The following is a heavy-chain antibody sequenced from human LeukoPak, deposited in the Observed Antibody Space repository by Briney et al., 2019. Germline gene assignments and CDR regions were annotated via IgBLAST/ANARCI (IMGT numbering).Heavy chain of an antibody. J-gene: IGHJ4*02. D-gene: IGHD6-19*01. CDR1: GFTFSSYA. CDR3: AKDPYSSGWTYFDY. Sequence: GRSLRLSCAASGFTFSSYAMSWVRQAPGKGLEWVSAISGSGGSTYYADSVKGRFTISRDNSKNTLYLHMNSLRAENTAVYYCAKDPYSSGWTYFDYWGQGTLVTVSS. V-gene: IGHV3-23*01. CDR2: ISGSGGST.